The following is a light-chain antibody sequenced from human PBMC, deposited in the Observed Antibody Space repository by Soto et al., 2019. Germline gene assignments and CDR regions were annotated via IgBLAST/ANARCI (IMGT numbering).Light chain of an antibody. CDR1: QTVSSN. CDR2: GAS. J-gene: IGKJ5*01. Sequence: EIVMTQSPATLSVSPGERSTLSCRASQTVSSNLAWYQQKPGQAPRLLIYGASTRATDFTARFSGSGSGTDFPLTISSPEPEDSAVYYCQQRGSWPITVGQGTRLEIK. CDR3: QQRGSWPIT. V-gene: IGKV3-15*01.